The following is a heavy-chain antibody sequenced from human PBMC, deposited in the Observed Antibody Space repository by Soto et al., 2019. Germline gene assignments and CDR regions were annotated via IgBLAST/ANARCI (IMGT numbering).Heavy chain of an antibody. CDR2: IDQTGRT. Sequence: QVQLQQWGAGLLKPSETLSLTCAVSGESFSDYFWSWIRQPPGKGLEGIGEIDQTGRTNYNPSLKSRVIMSVDTSKNQFSLNLSSVTAADTAMYYCARGVGSGRDYGLDVWGQGTTVTVS. CDR1: GESFSDYF. V-gene: IGHV4-34*01. J-gene: IGHJ6*02. CDR3: ARGVGSGRDYGLDV. D-gene: IGHD3-10*01.